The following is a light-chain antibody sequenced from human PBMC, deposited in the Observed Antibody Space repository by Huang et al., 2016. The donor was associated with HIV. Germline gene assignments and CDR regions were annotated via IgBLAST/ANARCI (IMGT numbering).Light chain of an antibody. CDR2: WAT. CDR1: QTVLYSLNKKNY. V-gene: IGKV4-1*01. CDR3: LQYYSVPQT. Sequence: DIVMTQSPDSLAVSPGERATINCKSSQTVLYSLNKKNYLAWFQQKPGRPPKLLIYWATTRESVVPDRISGSGSGTDFTLTINNLQAEDVAVYFCLQYYSVPQTFGHGTKVEIK. J-gene: IGKJ1*01.